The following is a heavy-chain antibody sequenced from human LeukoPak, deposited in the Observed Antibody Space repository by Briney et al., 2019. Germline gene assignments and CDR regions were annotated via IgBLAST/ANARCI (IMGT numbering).Heavy chain of an antibody. Sequence: SETLSLTCTVSGGSISSSSYYWGWVRQPPGKGLEWIANIYYTGSTYYSPSLRSRVTISVDTSKNQFSLKLTSVTAADTAVYYCARHASVSGNWPRPLDYWGQGSLVTVSS. V-gene: IGHV4-39*01. CDR3: ARHASVSGNWPRPLDY. CDR2: IYYTGST. D-gene: IGHD3-3*01. CDR1: GGSISSSSYY. J-gene: IGHJ4*02.